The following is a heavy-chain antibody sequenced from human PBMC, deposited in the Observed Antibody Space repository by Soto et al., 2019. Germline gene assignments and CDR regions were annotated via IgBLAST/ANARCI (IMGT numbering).Heavy chain of an antibody. CDR2: INAGNGNT. D-gene: IGHD4-4*01. V-gene: IGHV1-3*01. CDR3: ASSYSNYALIDYYYYAMDV. CDR1: GYTFTSYA. Sequence: QVQLVQSGAEVKKPGASVKVSCKASGYTFTSYAMHWVRQAPGQRLEWMGWINAGNGNTKYSQKFQGRVTITRDTSAITAYMEPSSLRSEDTAVYYCASSYSNYALIDYYYYAMDVWGQGTTVTVSS. J-gene: IGHJ6*01.